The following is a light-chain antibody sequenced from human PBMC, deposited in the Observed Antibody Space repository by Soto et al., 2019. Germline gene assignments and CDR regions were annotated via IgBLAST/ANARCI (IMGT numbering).Light chain of an antibody. Sequence: EIVLTQSPATLSLSPGERATLSCRASQSVSSYLAWYQQKTGQAPRLLIYDASNRATGIPARFSGSGSGTEFTLTISSLEPEDFAVYYCQQRSNWPPWTFGQGTKVEIK. J-gene: IGKJ1*01. CDR1: QSVSSY. CDR3: QQRSNWPPWT. CDR2: DAS. V-gene: IGKV3-11*01.